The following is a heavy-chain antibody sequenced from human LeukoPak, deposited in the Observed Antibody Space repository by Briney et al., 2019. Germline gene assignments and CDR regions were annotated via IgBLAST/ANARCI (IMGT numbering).Heavy chain of an antibody. CDR1: GYTFTGYY. V-gene: IGHV1-2*02. Sequence: GASVKVSCKASGYTFTGYYMYWVRQAPGQGLEWMGWINPNSGGTNYAQKFQGRVTMTRDTSINTAYMEVSRLRSDDTAVFYCARDLAMYSPDLDYWGQGTLVTVSS. CDR2: INPNSGGT. CDR3: ARDLAMYSPDLDY. J-gene: IGHJ4*02. D-gene: IGHD1-26*01.